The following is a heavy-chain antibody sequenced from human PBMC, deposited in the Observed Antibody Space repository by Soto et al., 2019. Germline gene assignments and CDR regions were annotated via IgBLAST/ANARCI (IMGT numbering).Heavy chain of an antibody. CDR3: KRLSGDHVAFFSYGMAV. D-gene: IGHD2-21*01. J-gene: IGHJ6*02. V-gene: IGHV3-74*01. Sequence: DVQLVESGGTLVQPGGSLRRSCAASGFTFSTYWMNWVRQVPGKGLVWLAGMKRDGTITNYADSVEGRFTISRDNVKNTLSLQMTVLRGEDTSVHYCKRLSGDHVAFFSYGMAVWGRGTTVTVSS. CDR1: GFTFSTYW. CDR2: MKRDGTIT.